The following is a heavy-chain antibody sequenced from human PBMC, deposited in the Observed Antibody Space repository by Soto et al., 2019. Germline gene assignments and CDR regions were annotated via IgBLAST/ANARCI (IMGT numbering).Heavy chain of an antibody. CDR3: ASSRITMVPYGMDV. J-gene: IGHJ6*02. CDR2: INAGNGNT. CDR1: GYTFTSYA. D-gene: IGHD3-10*01. Sequence: QVQLVQSGAEVKKPGASVKVSCKASGYTFTSYAMHWVRQAPGQRLEWMGWINAGNGNTKYSQKFQGRVTITSDTSASTAYMELSSLRSEDTAVYYCASSRITMVPYGMDVWGQGTTVTVSS. V-gene: IGHV1-3*01.